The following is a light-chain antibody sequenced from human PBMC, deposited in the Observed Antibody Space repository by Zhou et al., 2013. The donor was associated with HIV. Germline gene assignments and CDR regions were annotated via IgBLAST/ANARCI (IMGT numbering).Light chain of an antibody. CDR3: QQSYTTPRT. CDR2: AAS. V-gene: IGKV1-39*01. Sequence: DIQMTQSPSSLSASLGDRVTITCRASHYIDTYLNWYQQKTGKAPQLLIYAASSLQSGVPSRFGGSGSGTDFTLTISSLQPDDSATYFCQQSYTTPRTFGGGRRWTS. CDR1: HYIDTY. J-gene: IGKJ4*01.